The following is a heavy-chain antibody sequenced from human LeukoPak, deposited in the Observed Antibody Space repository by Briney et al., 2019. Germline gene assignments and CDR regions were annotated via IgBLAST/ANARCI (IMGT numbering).Heavy chain of an antibody. CDR1: GGPISSSSYY. Sequence: SETLSLTCTVSGGPISSSSYYWGWIRQPPGKGLEWIGSIYYSGSTYYNPSLKSRVTISVDTSKNQFSLKLSSVTAADTAVYYCARGQWELLSFAYYYYMDVWGKGTTVTISS. V-gene: IGHV4-39*07. D-gene: IGHD1-26*01. J-gene: IGHJ6*03. CDR2: IYYSGST. CDR3: ARGQWELLSFAYYYYMDV.